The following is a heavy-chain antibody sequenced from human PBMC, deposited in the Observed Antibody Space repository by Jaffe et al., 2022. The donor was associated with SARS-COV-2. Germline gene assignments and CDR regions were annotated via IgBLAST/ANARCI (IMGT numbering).Heavy chain of an antibody. CDR2: ISGSGGST. Sequence: EVQLLESGGGLVQPGGSLRLSCAASGFTFSSYAMSWVRQAPGKGLEWVSAISGSGGSTYYADSVKGRFTISRDNSKNTLYLQMNSLRAEDTAVYYCAKAGQGLDYGDYVEPFDYWGQGTLVTVSS. CDR1: GFTFSSYA. CDR3: AKAGQGLDYGDYVEPFDY. V-gene: IGHV3-23*01. J-gene: IGHJ4*02. D-gene: IGHD4-17*01.